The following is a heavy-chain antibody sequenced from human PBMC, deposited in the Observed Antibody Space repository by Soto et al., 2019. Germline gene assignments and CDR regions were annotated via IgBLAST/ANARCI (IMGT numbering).Heavy chain of an antibody. CDR3: ARDPGYCSGGSCQDDVGY. D-gene: IGHD2-15*01. Sequence: GGSLRLSCAASGFTFSSYSMNWVRQAPGKGLEWVSYISSSSSTIYYADSVKGRFTISRDNAKNSLYLQMNSLRAEDTAVYYCARDPGYCSGGSCQDDVGYWGQGTLVTVSS. CDR2: ISSSSSTI. V-gene: IGHV3-48*01. J-gene: IGHJ4*02. CDR1: GFTFSSYS.